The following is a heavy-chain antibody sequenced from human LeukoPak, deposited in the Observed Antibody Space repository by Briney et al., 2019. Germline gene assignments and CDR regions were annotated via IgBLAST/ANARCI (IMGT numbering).Heavy chain of an antibody. CDR3: TTVEEYQLQGAFDI. Sequence: PGGSLRLSCEGYGFTFSDAWMSWVRQAPGKGLEWVGRTISKRGGGSIDYAAPVKGRFTISRDDSKNTLYLQMNSLKTEDTAVYYCTTVEEYQLQGAFDIWGQGTMVTVSS. D-gene: IGHD2-2*01. V-gene: IGHV3-15*01. CDR2: TISKRGGGSI. J-gene: IGHJ3*02. CDR1: GFTFSDAW.